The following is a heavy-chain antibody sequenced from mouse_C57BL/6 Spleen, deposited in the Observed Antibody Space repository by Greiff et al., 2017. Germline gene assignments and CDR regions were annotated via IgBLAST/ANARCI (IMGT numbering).Heavy chain of an antibody. CDR2: IYPGSGST. V-gene: IGHV1-55*01. CDR3: GRRYYGVGYFDV. D-gene: IGHD1-2*01. Sequence: VQLQQPGAELVKPGASVKMSCKASGYTFTSYWITWVKQRPGQGLEWIGDIYPGSGSTNYNEKFKSKATLTVDTSSSTAYMQLSSLTSEDSAVYYCGRRYYGVGYFDVWGTGTTVTVSS. CDR1: GYTFTSYW. J-gene: IGHJ1*03.